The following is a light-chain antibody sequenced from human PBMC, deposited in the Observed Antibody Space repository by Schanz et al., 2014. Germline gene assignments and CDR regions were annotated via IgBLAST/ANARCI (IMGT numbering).Light chain of an antibody. CDR3: GTWDNSLSGNWV. Sequence: QSVLTQPPSVSAAPGQKVTISCSGSSSNIGNNYVSWYQQLPGTASKLLIYDNNKRPSGIPDRFSGSKSGTSATLGITGLQTGDEADYYCGTWDNSLSGNWVFGGGTKLTVL. CDR1: SSNIGNNY. J-gene: IGLJ3*02. CDR2: DNN. V-gene: IGLV1-51*01.